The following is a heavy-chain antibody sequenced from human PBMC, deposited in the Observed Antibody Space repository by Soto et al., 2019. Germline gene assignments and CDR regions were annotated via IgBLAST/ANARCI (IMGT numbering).Heavy chain of an antibody. CDR1: GYTLTELS. J-gene: IGHJ5*02. D-gene: IGHD3-10*01. CDR3: VPNFLWFGPS. V-gene: IGHV1-24*01. Sequence: ASVKVSCKVSGYTLTELSMHWVRQAPGKGLEWMGGFDPEDGETSYAQKFQGRVTMTGDTSTGTAYMELSSLRSEDTAVYYCVPNFLWFGPSWGQGTLVTVSS. CDR2: FDPEDGET.